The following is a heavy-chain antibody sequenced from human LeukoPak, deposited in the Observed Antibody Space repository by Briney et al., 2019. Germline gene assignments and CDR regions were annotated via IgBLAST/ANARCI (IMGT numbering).Heavy chain of an antibody. Sequence: GGSLKLSCVASGFPFSSYWMTWVRQAPGKGLEWVANIKQDGSKKSYVDSVKGRFTISRDNAKNSLYLQMDSLRAEDTAIYYCTRVGYIDEGIDYWGQGTLVTVSS. CDR2: IKQDGSKK. CDR3: TRVGYIDEGIDY. D-gene: IGHD5-24*01. CDR1: GFPFSSYW. J-gene: IGHJ4*02. V-gene: IGHV3-7*04.